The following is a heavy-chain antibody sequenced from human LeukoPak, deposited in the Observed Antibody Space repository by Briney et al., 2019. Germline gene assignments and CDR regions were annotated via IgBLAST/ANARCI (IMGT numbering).Heavy chain of an antibody. CDR3: ACGPDPWGYFDY. J-gene: IGHJ4*02. CDR2: ISYDGSNK. CDR1: GFTFSSYG. D-gene: IGHD3-16*01. Sequence: PGGSLRLSCVASGFTFSSYGMHWVRQAPGKGLEWVAVISYDGSNKYYADSVKGRFTISRDNSKNTLYLQMNSLRAEDTAVYYCACGPDPWGYFDYWGQGTLVTVSS. V-gene: IGHV3-30*03.